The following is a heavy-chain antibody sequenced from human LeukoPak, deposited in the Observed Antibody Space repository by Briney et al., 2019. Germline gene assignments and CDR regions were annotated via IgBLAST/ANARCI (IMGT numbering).Heavy chain of an antibody. J-gene: IGHJ6*02. CDR2: INPSGGST. V-gene: IGHV1-46*01. CDR1: GYTFTSYY. CDR3: ARVPNHGGNSDYYYYYGMDV. Sequence: ASVKVSCKASGYTFTSYYMHWVRQAPGQGLEWMGIINPSGGSTSYAQKFQGRVTMTTDTSTSTAYMELRSLRSDDTAVYYCARVPNHGGNSDYYYYYGMDVWGQGTTVTVSS. D-gene: IGHD4-23*01.